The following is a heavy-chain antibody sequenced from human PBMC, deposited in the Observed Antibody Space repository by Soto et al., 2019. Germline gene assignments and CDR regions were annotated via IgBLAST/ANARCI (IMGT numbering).Heavy chain of an antibody. Sequence: GWSLRLCCAASGFIFTRYSMNWVRQAPGKGLEWVSSISSTTNYIYYGDSMKGRFTISRDNAKNSLYLEMNSLRAEDTAVYYCARESEDLTSNFDYWGQGTLVTVSS. CDR1: GFIFTRYS. CDR3: ARESEDLTSNFDY. J-gene: IGHJ4*02. V-gene: IGHV3-21*06. CDR2: ISSTTNYI.